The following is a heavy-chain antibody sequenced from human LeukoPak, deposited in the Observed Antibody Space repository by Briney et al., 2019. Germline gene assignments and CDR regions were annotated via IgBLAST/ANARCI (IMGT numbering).Heavy chain of an antibody. CDR2: MNPNSGNT. J-gene: IGHJ6*03. CDR1: GYTFTSYD. D-gene: IGHD3-3*01. Sequence: ASVKVSCKASGYTFTSYDINWVRQATGQGLEWMGWMNPNSGNTGYAQKFQGRVTMTRNTSISTAYMELSSLRSEDTAVYYCARGDRVAEYYYYYYMDVWGKGTTVTASS. V-gene: IGHV1-8*01. CDR3: ARGDRVAEYYYYYYMDV.